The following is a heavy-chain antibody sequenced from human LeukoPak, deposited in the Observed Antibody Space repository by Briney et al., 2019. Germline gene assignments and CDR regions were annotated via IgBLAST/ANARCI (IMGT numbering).Heavy chain of an antibody. J-gene: IGHJ6*02. Sequence: GASLKISCKGAGYLFTSYWIGWVRQLPGKGLEWMGIINPDDSDIRYSPSFQGQVTISADKSISTAYLRWSSLKASVTAMYYCARQLELQNYYGMDVWGQGTTVTVSS. D-gene: IGHD1-7*01. V-gene: IGHV5-51*01. CDR1: GYLFTSYW. CDR2: INPDDSDI. CDR3: ARQLELQNYYGMDV.